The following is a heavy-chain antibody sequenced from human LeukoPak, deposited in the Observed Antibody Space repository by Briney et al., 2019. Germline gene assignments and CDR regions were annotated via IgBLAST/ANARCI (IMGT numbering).Heavy chain of an antibody. V-gene: IGHV1-8*01. Sequence: ASVKVSCKASGYTFTSYDINWVRQATGQGLEWMGWMNPNSGNTGYAQKFQGRATMTRNTSISTAYMELSSLRSEDTAVYYCARGRLESFSYYYDSSGYYSDAFDIWGQGTMVTVSS. CDR3: ARGRLESFSYYYDSSGYYSDAFDI. J-gene: IGHJ3*02. D-gene: IGHD3-22*01. CDR2: MNPNSGNT. CDR1: GYTFTSYD.